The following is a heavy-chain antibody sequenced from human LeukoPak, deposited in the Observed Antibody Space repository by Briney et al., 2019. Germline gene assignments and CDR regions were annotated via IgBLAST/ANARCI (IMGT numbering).Heavy chain of an antibody. CDR1: GFIFSSHW. J-gene: IGHJ3*02. CDR3: AREYYNWGNAFDI. CDR2: IKQDGSGK. Sequence: GGSLRLSCAASGFIFSSHWMSWVRQAPGKGLEWVACIKQDGSGKYYVDSVKGRFTISRDNAKNSLYLQMNSLRAEDTAVYYCAREYYNWGNAFDIWGQGTMVTVSS. V-gene: IGHV3-7*01. D-gene: IGHD3-16*01.